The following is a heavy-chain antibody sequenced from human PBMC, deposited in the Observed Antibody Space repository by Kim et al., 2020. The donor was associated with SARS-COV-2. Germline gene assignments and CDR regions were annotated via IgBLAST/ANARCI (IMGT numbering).Heavy chain of an antibody. CDR2: INHSGST. D-gene: IGHD6-19*01. J-gene: IGHJ5*02. V-gene: IGHV4-34*01. CDR1: GGSFSGYY. Sequence: SETLSLTCAVYGGSFSGYYWSWIRQPPGKGLEWIGEINHSGSTNYNPSLKSRVTISVDTSKNQFSLKLSSVTAADTAVYYCARGRIAVATPRAWFDPWGQGTLVTVSS. CDR3: ARGRIAVATPRAWFDP.